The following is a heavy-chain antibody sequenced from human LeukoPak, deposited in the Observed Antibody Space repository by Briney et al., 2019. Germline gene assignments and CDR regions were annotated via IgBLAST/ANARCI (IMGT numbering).Heavy chain of an antibody. J-gene: IGHJ4*02. CDR3: AKAGPVAFKDGSGSYSHLPPFDY. D-gene: IGHD3-10*01. Sequence: GGSLRLSCAASGFTFTTYWMHWVRQVPGKGPVWVARIKGDGSSTRHADSMKGRFTISRDNAKNTLYLQMNSLRAEDTAVYYCAKAGPVAFKDGSGSYSHLPPFDYWGQGTLVTVSS. CDR2: IKGDGSST. CDR1: GFTFTTYW. V-gene: IGHV3-74*01.